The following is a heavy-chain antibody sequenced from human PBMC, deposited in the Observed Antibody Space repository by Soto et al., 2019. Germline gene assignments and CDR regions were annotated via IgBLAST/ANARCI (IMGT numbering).Heavy chain of an antibody. V-gene: IGHV3-23*01. Sequence: GGSLRLSCAASGFTFSSYAMSWVRQAPGKGLEWVSGISGSGGSTHYADSVKGRFTISRDNSKNTLYLQMNSLRAEDTAVYYCAKASSSWYVDYWGQGTLVTVSS. CDR1: GFTFSSYA. J-gene: IGHJ4*02. CDR2: ISGSGGST. D-gene: IGHD6-13*01. CDR3: AKASSSWYVDY.